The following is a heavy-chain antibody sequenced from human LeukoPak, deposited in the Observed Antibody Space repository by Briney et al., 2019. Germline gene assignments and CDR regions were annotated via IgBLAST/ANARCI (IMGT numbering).Heavy chain of an antibody. Sequence: GGSLRLSYAASGFTFDDYAMHWVRQAPGKGLEWVSLISWDGGSTYYADSVKGRFTISRDNNKNSLYLQMKSLRAEDTALYYCAKDMGSGWSYQYYGMDVWGKGTTVTVSS. CDR2: ISWDGGST. CDR3: AKDMGSGWSYQYYGMDV. CDR1: GFTFDDYA. V-gene: IGHV3-43D*04. J-gene: IGHJ6*04. D-gene: IGHD6-19*01.